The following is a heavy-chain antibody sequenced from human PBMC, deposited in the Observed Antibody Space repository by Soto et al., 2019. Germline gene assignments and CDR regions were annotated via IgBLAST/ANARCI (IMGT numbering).Heavy chain of an antibody. D-gene: IGHD6-25*01. CDR2: ISACNGDT. J-gene: IGHJ4*02. CDR3: AREAGWQRMVPYD. CDR1: GYTFTSYG. Sequence: QVQLVQSGTEVKKPGASVNVSCKAFGYTFTSYGFSWVRQVPGQGLEWLGWISACNGDTQYAQTMKGRLTVTTDTYTTTVHMELRSLTPADTAVYYCAREAGWQRMVPYDWGQGTLVTVS. V-gene: IGHV1-18*04.